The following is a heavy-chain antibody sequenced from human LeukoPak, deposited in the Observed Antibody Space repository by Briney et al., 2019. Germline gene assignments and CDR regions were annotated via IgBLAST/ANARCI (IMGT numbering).Heavy chain of an antibody. CDR3: VRDWIGYSFDY. Sequence: SQTLSLTCAISGDSVSASNPAWNWIRQSPSRGLEWLGRTYFRSKWYYDYAESVKSRITINPDTSKNQFSLQLNSVTPEDTAVYHCVRDWIGYSFDYWGQGTLVTVSS. J-gene: IGHJ4*02. CDR2: TYFRSKWYY. D-gene: IGHD3-3*01. CDR1: GDSVSASNPA. V-gene: IGHV6-1*01.